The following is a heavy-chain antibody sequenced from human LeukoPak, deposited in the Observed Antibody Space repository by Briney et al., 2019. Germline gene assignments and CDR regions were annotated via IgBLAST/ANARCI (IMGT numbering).Heavy chain of an antibody. J-gene: IGHJ5*02. D-gene: IGHD3-22*01. CDR2: MNTNSGNT. CDR1: GYTFTSYD. CDR3: ARGRYYDSSGYYYNSVWFDP. Sequence: ASVKVSCKASGYTFTSYDMNWVRQATGQGLEWMGWMNTNSGNTGYAQKFQGRVTMTRNTSISTAYMELSSLRSEDTAVYYCARGRYYDSSGYYYNSVWFDPWGQGTLVTVSS. V-gene: IGHV1-8*01.